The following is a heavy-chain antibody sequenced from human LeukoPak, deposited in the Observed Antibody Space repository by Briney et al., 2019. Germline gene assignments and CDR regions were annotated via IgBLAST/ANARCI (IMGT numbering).Heavy chain of an antibody. D-gene: IGHD2-15*01. CDR1: GFTFRRYA. CDR3: ARGKGGPFKY. J-gene: IGHJ4*02. Sequence: GGSLRLSCAASGFTFRRYAMHWVRQAPGKGLEWVAAMSFDGSYKYYAESVKGRFTISRDNSNNTVSLEMNSLRAEDTAVYFCARGKGGPFKYWGQGTLVTVSS. CDR2: MSFDGSYK. V-gene: IGHV3-30*01.